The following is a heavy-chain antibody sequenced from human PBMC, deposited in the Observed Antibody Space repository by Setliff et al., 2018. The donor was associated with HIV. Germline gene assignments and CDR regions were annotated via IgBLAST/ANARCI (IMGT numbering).Heavy chain of an antibody. D-gene: IGHD6-19*01. Sequence: GGSLRLSCAASGFTVTTNYVTWVRQAPGKGLEWVANIKEDGSEKYYVDSVKGRFTISRDNAKNSLYLQMNSLRAEETAVYYCARGRSSGWSGELGYYYYYMDVWGKGTTVTVSS. V-gene: IGHV3-7*01. CDR2: IKEDGSEK. CDR1: GFTVTTNY. J-gene: IGHJ6*03. CDR3: ARGRSSGWSGELGYYYYYMDV.